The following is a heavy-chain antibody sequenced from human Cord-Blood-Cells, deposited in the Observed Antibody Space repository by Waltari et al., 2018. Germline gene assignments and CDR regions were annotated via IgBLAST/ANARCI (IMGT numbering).Heavy chain of an antibody. D-gene: IGHD3-22*01. CDR1: GYSISSGYY. CDR2: IYHSGST. Sequence: QVQLQESGPGLVKPSETLSLTCAVSGYSISSGYYWGWIRQPPGKGLEWIGSIYHSGSTYYNPSLKSRVTISVDTSKNQFSLKLSSVTAADTAVYYCARVGANYYDSSGYAFDIWGQGTMVTVSS. V-gene: IGHV4-38-2*01. CDR3: ARVGANYYDSSGYAFDI. J-gene: IGHJ3*02.